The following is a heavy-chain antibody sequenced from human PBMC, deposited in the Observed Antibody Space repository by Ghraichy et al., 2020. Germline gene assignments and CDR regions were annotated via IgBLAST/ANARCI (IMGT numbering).Heavy chain of an antibody. D-gene: IGHD5-24*01. J-gene: IGHJ4*02. Sequence: LSLTCVASGFTFSGYVMHWARQAPGKGLEWVAAISYDGNNKDYTDSVKGRFTISRDNSNNTLYLQMNSLRGEDTAEYFCARWPRMTSISGSDYFDYWGQGTLVTVSS. CDR2: ISYDGNNK. CDR1: GFTFSGYV. V-gene: IGHV3-30*04. CDR3: ARWPRMTSISGSDYFDY.